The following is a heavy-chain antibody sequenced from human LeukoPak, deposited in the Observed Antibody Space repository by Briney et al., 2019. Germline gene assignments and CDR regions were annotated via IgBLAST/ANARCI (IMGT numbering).Heavy chain of an antibody. CDR1: GGSFSGYY. D-gene: IGHD3-10*01. V-gene: IGHV4-59*08. J-gene: IGHJ4*02. CDR3: ARQRPYRGYNYFDY. Sequence: SETLSLTCAVYGGSFSGYYWSWIRQPPGKGLEWIGYIYYSGSTNYNPSLKSRVTISVDTSKNQFSLKLSSVTAADTAVYYCARQRPYRGYNYFDYWGQGTLVTVSS. CDR2: IYYSGST.